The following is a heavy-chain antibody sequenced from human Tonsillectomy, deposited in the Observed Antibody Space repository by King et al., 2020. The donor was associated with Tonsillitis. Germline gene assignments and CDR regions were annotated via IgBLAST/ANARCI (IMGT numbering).Heavy chain of an antibody. CDR3: VRADYGSGFLDY. D-gene: IGHD3-10*01. CDR1: GGSISSYY. J-gene: IGHJ4*02. CDR2: IYYSGST. V-gene: IGHV4-59*01. Sequence: QLQESGPGLVKPSETLSLTCTVSGGSISSYYWSWIRQPPGKGLEWIGYIYYSGSTNYNPSLKSRVTISVDTSKNQFSLKLSSVTAAVTAVYYCVRADYGSGFLDYWGQGTLVTVSS.